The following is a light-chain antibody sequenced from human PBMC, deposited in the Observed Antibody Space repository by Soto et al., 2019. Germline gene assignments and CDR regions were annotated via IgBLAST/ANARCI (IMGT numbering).Light chain of an antibody. CDR1: QSVLYSSNNKNY. Sequence: DIVMTQSPDSLAVSLGERATINCKSSQSVLYSSNNKNYLAWYQQKPGQPPKLLISWASNRGSGVPDRFSGSGSGTDFTLTISRLQAEDVAVYYCQKYYSTPPRTFGQGTKVDIK. CDR2: WAS. CDR3: QKYYSTPPRT. V-gene: IGKV4-1*01. J-gene: IGKJ1*01.